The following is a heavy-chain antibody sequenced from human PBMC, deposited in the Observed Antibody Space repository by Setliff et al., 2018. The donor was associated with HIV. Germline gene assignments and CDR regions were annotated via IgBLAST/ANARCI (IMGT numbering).Heavy chain of an antibody. Sequence: ASVKVSCKASGHTFTNVDIHWLRRATGQGLEWMGWMNPNTGVAGYALKFQARVTMTRETSISTAYMELSSLTSEDTDVYYCARGKGVGGVVITGGLDVWGKGTTVTVSS. CDR3: ARGKGVGGVVITGGLDV. V-gene: IGHV1-8*01. D-gene: IGHD3-10*01. CDR2: MNPNTGVA. CDR1: GHTFTNVD. J-gene: IGHJ6*04.